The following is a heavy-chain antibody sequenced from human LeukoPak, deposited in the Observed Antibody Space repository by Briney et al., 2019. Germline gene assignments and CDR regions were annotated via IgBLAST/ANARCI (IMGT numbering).Heavy chain of an antibody. D-gene: IGHD3-22*01. CDR2: IGSSGSTI. CDR1: GFTFSDYY. J-gene: IGHJ4*02. V-gene: IGHV3-11*01. Sequence: GGSLRLSCAASGFTFSDYYMSWIRQAPGKGLEWVSYIGSSGSTIYYADSVKGRFTISRDNAKNSLYLQMSSLRAEDTAVYYCARVGRSFYYDSSGYLDYWGQGTLVTVSS. CDR3: ARVGRSFYYDSSGYLDY.